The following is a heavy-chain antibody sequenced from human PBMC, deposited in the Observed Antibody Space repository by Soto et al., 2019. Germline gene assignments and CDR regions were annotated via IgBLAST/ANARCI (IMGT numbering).Heavy chain of an antibody. Sequence: ASVKVSCKASGYTFTSYGISWVRQAPGQGLEWMGWISAYNGNTNYAQKFQGRVTITADKSTSTAYMELSSLRSEDTAVYYCARAGGGHYDFWSGYYTASDGMDVWGQGTTVTVSS. CDR2: ISAYNGNT. CDR1: GYTFTSYG. V-gene: IGHV1-18*04. CDR3: ARAGGGHYDFWSGYYTASDGMDV. D-gene: IGHD3-3*01. J-gene: IGHJ6*02.